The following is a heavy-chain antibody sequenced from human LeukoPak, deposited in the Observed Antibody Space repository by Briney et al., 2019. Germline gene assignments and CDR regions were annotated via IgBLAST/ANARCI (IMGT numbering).Heavy chain of an antibody. J-gene: IGHJ6*03. D-gene: IGHD6-19*01. CDR2: IYHSGST. CDR3: ARGSPPIAVAGRGYYYMDV. CDR1: GGSISSSNW. Sequence: SETLSLTCAVSGGSISSSNWWSWVRQPLGKGLEWIGEIYHSGSTNYNPSLKSRVTISVDKSKNQFSLKLSSVTAADTAVYYCARGSPPIAVAGRGYYYMDVWGKGTTVTVSS. V-gene: IGHV4-4*02.